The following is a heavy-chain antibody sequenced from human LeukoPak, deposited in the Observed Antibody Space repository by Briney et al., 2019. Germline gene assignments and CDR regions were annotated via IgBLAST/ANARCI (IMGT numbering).Heavy chain of an antibody. Sequence: ASVKVSCKASGYTFTGYYMHWVRQAPGQGLEWMGWINPNSGGTNYAQKFQGRVTMTRDTSISTAYMELSRLRSDDTAVYYCARDPVVPAAYYYYGMDVWGQGTTVTVSS. J-gene: IGHJ6*02. CDR2: INPNSGGT. D-gene: IGHD2-2*01. CDR1: GYTFTGYY. CDR3: ARDPVVPAAYYYYGMDV. V-gene: IGHV1-2*02.